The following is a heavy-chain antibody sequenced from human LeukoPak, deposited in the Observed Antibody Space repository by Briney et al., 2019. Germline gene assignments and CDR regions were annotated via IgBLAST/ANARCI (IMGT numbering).Heavy chain of an antibody. Sequence: SETLSLTCTVSGGSISSSSYYWGWIRQPPGKGLEWIGSIYYSGSTYYNPSLKSRVTISVDTSKNQFSLKLSSVTAADTAVYYCARDRLGSFDYWGQGTLVTVSS. CDR2: IYYSGST. D-gene: IGHD3-16*01. J-gene: IGHJ4*02. CDR1: GGSISSSSYY. V-gene: IGHV4-39*07. CDR3: ARDRLGSFDY.